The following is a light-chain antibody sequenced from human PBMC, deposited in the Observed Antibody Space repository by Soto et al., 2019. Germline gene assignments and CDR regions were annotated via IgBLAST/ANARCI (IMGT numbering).Light chain of an antibody. V-gene: IGKV3-20*01. Sequence: EIVLTQSPGTLSLSPGERATLSCRASQIFPSSYLAWYQQKPGQAPRLRIYGASSRATGIPDRFFGSGSGTDFILTISRLEPEDFAVYYCQHYDSSPTFGGGTKVEIK. CDR3: QHYDSSPT. CDR1: QIFPSSY. J-gene: IGKJ4*01. CDR2: GAS.